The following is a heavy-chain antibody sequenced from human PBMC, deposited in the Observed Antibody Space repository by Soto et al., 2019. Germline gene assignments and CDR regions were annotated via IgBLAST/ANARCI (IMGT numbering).Heavy chain of an antibody. CDR2: INAGNGNT. V-gene: IGHV1-3*01. CDR3: ARDLGGYCSSTSCFPYNWFDP. D-gene: IGHD2-2*01. Sequence: SVKVSCKASGYTFTSYAMHWVRQAPGQRLEWMGWINAGNGNTKYSQKFQGRVTITRDTSASTAYMELSSLRSEDTAVYYCARDLGGYCSSTSCFPYNWFDPWGQGTLVTVSS. J-gene: IGHJ5*02. CDR1: GYTFTSYA.